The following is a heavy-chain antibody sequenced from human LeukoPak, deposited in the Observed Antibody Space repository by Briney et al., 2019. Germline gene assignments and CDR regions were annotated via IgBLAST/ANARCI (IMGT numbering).Heavy chain of an antibody. D-gene: IGHD3-22*01. V-gene: IGHV1-2*02. CDR1: GYTFTGYY. CDR2: INPNSGGT. J-gene: IGHJ4*02. Sequence: ASVKVSCKASGYTFTGYYMHWVRQAPGQGLEWMGWINPNSGGTNYAQKFQGRVTMTRDTSISTAYMELSGLRSDDTAVYYCAASRDYDSSGYYPFDYWGQGTLVTVSS. CDR3: AASRDYDSSGYYPFDY.